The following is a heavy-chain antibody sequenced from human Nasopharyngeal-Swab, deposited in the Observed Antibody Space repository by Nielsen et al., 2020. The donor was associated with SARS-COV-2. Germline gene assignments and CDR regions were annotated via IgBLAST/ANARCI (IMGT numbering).Heavy chain of an antibody. Sequence: GSLRLSCAASGFTFSSYGMHWVCQAPGKGLEWVAVIWYDGSNKYYADSVKGRFTISRDNSKNTLYLQMNSLRAEDTAVYYCAGGQGTVTTYYYYGMDVWGQGTTVTVSS. J-gene: IGHJ6*02. CDR2: IWYDGSNK. D-gene: IGHD4-17*01. CDR3: AGGQGTVTTYYYYGMDV. CDR1: GFTFSSYG. V-gene: IGHV3-33*01.